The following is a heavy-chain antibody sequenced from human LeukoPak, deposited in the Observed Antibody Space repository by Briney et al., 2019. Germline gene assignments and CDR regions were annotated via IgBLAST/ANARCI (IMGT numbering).Heavy chain of an antibody. Sequence: SETLSLTCGVHGGSFSGYYWNWIRQPPGKGLEWIAYIFFSGSTDYNPSLKSRVTISVDTSKNQFSLKLSSVTAADTAVYYCARGYRDYFNYWGQGTLVTVSS. D-gene: IGHD5-12*01. CDR3: ARGYRDYFNY. V-gene: IGHV4-59*08. CDR2: IFFSGST. CDR1: GGSFSGYY. J-gene: IGHJ4*02.